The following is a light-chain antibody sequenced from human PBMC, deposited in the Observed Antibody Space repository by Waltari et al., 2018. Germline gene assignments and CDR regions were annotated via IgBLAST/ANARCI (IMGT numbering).Light chain of an antibody. Sequence: SYELTQPPSVSVSPGQTARITCPGDDLPRKHAYGYQKKPGQAPVVVIYEDTKRPSGIPERFSGSSSGTMATFTISGAQVEDEADYYCYSTDSSGNHRVFGRGTKLTVL. CDR1: DLPRKH. V-gene: IGLV3-10*01. CDR3: YSTDSSGNHRV. J-gene: IGLJ3*02. CDR2: EDT.